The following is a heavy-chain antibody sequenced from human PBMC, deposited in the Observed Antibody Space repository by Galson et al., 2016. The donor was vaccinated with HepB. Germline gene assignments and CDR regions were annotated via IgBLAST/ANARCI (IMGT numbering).Heavy chain of an antibody. CDR3: AKSLFRVSDWFDP. D-gene: IGHD2-21*01. V-gene: IGHV3-30*18. Sequence: SLRLSCAASGFTFNNYAMHWVRQAPGKGLEWVAVISYDGSNKYYADSVKGRFTISRDNSKNTLYLQMNSLRTEDTAVYYCAKSLFRVSDWFDPWGQGTLVTVSS. CDR1: GFTFNNYA. CDR2: ISYDGSNK. J-gene: IGHJ5*02.